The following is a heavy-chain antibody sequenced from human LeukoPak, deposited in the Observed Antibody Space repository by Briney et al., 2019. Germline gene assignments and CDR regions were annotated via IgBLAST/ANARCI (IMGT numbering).Heavy chain of an antibody. V-gene: IGHV3-11*01. J-gene: IGHJ4*02. CDR2: INTSAGTI. D-gene: IGHD3-22*01. CDR3: ARDAIDSSGFDFDY. Sequence: GESLRLSCAASGFTFSDYYMTWIRQAPGKGLEWISYINTSAGTIYYADSVKGRFTISRDNAKNSLYLQMNSLRAEDTAVYYCARDAIDSSGFDFDYWGQGTLDTVSS. CDR1: GFTFSDYY.